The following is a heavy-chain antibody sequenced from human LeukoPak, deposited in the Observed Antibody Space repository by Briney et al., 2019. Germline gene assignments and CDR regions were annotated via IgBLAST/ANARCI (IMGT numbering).Heavy chain of an antibody. CDR2: IYYSGST. CDR3: ARRGGVGAAASFDF. Sequence: SETLSLTCTVSGGSVSSSTYYWGWIRQPPGKGLEWIGSIYYSGSTYYNPSLKSRITISVDTSKNQFSLKLSSVTAADTAVYYCARRGGVGAAASFDFWGQGTLVTASS. J-gene: IGHJ4*02. D-gene: IGHD2-2*01. CDR1: GGSVSSSTYY. V-gene: IGHV4-39*01.